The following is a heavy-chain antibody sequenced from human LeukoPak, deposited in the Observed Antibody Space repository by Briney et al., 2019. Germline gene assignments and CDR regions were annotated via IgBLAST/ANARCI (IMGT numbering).Heavy chain of an antibody. V-gene: IGHV4-34*01. D-gene: IGHD2-15*01. Sequence: SETLSLTCTVYGGSFSGYYWSWIRQPPGKGLEWIGEINHSGSTNYNPSLKSRVTISVDTSKNQFSLKLSSVTAADTALYYRARGEPATLSYWGQGTLVTVSS. CDR3: ARGEPATLSY. CDR1: GGSFSGYY. J-gene: IGHJ4*02. CDR2: INHSGST.